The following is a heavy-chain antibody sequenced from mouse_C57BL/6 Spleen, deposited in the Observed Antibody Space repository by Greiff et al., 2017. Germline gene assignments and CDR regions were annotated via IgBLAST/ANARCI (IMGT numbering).Heavy chain of an antibody. J-gene: IGHJ4*01. V-gene: IGHV2-5*01. Sequence: QVQLQQSGPGLVQPSQSLSITCTVSGFSLTSYGVHWVRQSPGKGLEWLGVIWRGGSTDYNAAFMSRLSITTDNSKSQVFFKMNSLQADDTAIYYCAKKGRNYDEDAMDYWGQGTSVTVSS. CDR3: AKKGRNYDEDAMDY. CDR1: GFSLTSYG. D-gene: IGHD2-4*01. CDR2: IWRGGST.